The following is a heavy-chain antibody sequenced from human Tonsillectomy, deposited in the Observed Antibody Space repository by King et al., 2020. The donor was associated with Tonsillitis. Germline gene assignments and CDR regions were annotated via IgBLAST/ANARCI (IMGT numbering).Heavy chain of an antibody. CDR3: ARCQQNYYDSSGYSLGYYGMDV. J-gene: IGHJ6*02. Sequence: VQSGAEVKKPGASVKVSCKASGYTFTSYGISWVRQAPGQGLEWMGWISAYNGNTNYAQKLQGRVTMTTDTSTSTAYMELRSLRSDDTAVYYCARCQQNYYDSSGYSLGYYGMDVWGQGTTVTVSS. CDR2: ISAYNGNT. CDR1: GYTFTSYG. V-gene: IGHV1-18*04. D-gene: IGHD3-22*01.